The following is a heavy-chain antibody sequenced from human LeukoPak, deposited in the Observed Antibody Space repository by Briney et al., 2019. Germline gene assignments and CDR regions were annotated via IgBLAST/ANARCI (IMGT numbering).Heavy chain of an antibody. CDR2: MDDVSDTI. V-gene: IGHV3-48*02. Sequence: PGGSPRLPCAASGFTLSRYSMNWVRHAPGKGLEWVSYMDDVSDTIYYADSVKGRFIISRDNAKTSLYLQMNSLRDEDTSVYFCARESNWAFDYWGQGTLVTVSS. CDR1: GFTLSRYS. D-gene: IGHD7-27*01. CDR3: ARESNWAFDY. J-gene: IGHJ4*02.